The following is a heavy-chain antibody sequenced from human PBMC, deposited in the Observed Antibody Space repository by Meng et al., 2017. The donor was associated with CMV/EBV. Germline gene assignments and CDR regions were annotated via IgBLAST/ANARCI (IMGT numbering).Heavy chain of an antibody. CDR3: ASDRTLDY. Sequence: SETLSLTCTVSGGSISSYYWSWIRQPPGKRLEWIGYIYYSGSTNYNPSLKSRVTISVDTSKNQFPLKLSSVTAADTDAYYCASDRTLDYWGQGTLVTVSS. CDR1: GGSISSYY. V-gene: IGHV4-59*01. J-gene: IGHJ4*02. CDR2: IYYSGST.